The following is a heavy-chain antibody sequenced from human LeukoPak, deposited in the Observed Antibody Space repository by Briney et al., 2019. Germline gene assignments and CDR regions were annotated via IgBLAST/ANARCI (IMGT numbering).Heavy chain of an antibody. Sequence: ASVKVSCKASGYTFTSYYMYWVRQAPGQALEWMGIINPSGGSTSYAQKFQGRVTMTRDTSTSTVYMELSSLRSEDMAVYYCASRAAARYHFDYWGQGTLVTVSS. D-gene: IGHD6-6*01. CDR1: GYTFTSYY. CDR2: INPSGGST. J-gene: IGHJ4*02. V-gene: IGHV1-46*01. CDR3: ASRAAARYHFDY.